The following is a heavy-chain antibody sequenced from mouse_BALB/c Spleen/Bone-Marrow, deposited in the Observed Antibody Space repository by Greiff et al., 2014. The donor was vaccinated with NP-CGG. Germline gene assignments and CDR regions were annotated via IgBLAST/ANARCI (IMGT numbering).Heavy chain of an antibody. D-gene: IGHD1-1*01. J-gene: IGHJ2*01. CDR3: VRSGSSSGYFDY. V-gene: IGHV5-17*02. Sequence: VQLKESGGGLVQPGGSRKPSCAASGFTFSSFGMHWVRQAPEKGLEWVAYISSGSSTIYYGDTVMGRFTISRDNPKNTLFLQMTSLRSEDTATYYCVRSGSSSGYFDYWGQGTTLTVSS. CDR1: GFTFSSFG. CDR2: ISSGSSTI.